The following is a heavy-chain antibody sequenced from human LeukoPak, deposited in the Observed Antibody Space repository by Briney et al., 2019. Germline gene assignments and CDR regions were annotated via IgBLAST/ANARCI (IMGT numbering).Heavy chain of an antibody. CDR1: GFTFGDYA. D-gene: IGHD1-26*01. CDR3: TRDPRGSYGPDAFDI. J-gene: IGHJ3*02. V-gene: IGHV3-49*04. Sequence: PGGSLRLSCTASGFTFGDYAMSWVRQAPGKGLEWVGFIRSKAYGGTTEYAASVKGRFMISRDDSKSIAYLQMNSLKTEDTAVYYCTRDPRGSYGPDAFDIWGRGTMVTVSS. CDR2: IRSKAYGGTT.